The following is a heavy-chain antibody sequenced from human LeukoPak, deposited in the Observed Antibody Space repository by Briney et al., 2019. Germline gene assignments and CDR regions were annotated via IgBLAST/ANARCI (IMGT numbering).Heavy chain of an antibody. D-gene: IGHD3-22*01. CDR2: FDPEDGET. J-gene: IGHJ6*02. Sequence: GASVKVSCKVSGYTLTELSMHWVRQAPGKGLEWMGGFDPEDGETIYAQKFQGRVTMTEDTSTDTAYMELSSLRSEDTAVCYCATKGRGGITMILYGMDVWGQGTTVTVSS. CDR1: GYTLTELS. CDR3: ATKGRGGITMILYGMDV. V-gene: IGHV1-24*01.